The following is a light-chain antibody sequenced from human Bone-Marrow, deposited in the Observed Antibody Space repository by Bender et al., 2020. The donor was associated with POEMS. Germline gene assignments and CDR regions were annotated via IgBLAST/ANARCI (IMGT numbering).Light chain of an antibody. J-gene: IGLJ3*02. CDR3: QSFDTSLSGWV. CDR1: SSDVGGYDY. Sequence: QSALTQPPSASGSPGQSVSISCTGTSSDVGGYDYVSWFRQYPGNAPQLIIYDVTKRPSGVPDRFSGSKSGTSVSLAITGLQAEDEADYYCQSFDTSLSGWVFGAGTKLTV. CDR2: DVT. V-gene: IGLV2-8*01.